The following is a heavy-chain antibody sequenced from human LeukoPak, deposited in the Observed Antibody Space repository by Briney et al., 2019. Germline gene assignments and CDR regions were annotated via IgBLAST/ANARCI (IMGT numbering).Heavy chain of an antibody. J-gene: IGHJ5*02. D-gene: IGHD3-22*01. V-gene: IGHV4-34*01. CDR3: ARLYDYYDSSGYYGWFDP. Sequence: SETLSLTCAVYGGSFSGYYWSWIRQPPGKGLEWIGSIYYSGSTYYNPSLKSRVTISVDTSKNQFSLKLSSVTAADTAVYYCARLYDYYDSSGYYGWFDPWGQGTLVTVSS. CDR1: GGSFSGYY. CDR2: IYYSGST.